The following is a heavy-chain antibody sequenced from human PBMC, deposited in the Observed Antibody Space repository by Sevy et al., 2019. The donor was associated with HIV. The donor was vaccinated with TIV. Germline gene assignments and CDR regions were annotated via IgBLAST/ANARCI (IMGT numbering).Heavy chain of an antibody. CDR2: LSASGGST. CDR1: GFTLSNYA. CDR3: AKGSRKYYYDNSGYYGD. J-gene: IGHJ4*01. V-gene: IGHV3-23*01. D-gene: IGHD3-22*01. Sequence: GGSLRLSCVASGFTLSNYAMSWVRQAPGKGLEWVSILSASGGSTYYAESVKGRVTISRDNSKNTLDLEMNSLRGEDTAVYYCAKGSRKYYYDNSGYYGDWGQGTLVTVSS.